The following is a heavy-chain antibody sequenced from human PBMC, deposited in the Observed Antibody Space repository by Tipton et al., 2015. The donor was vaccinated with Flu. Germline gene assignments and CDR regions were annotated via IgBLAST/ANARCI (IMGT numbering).Heavy chain of an antibody. J-gene: IGHJ3*02. CDR2: ISSSSSYI. V-gene: IGHV3-21*01. CDR1: GFTFSSYS. CDR3: ARDSGAPYYYDSSGYYIFAFDI. D-gene: IGHD3-22*01. Sequence: SLRLSCAASGFTFSSYSMNWVRQAPGKGLEWVSSISSSSSYIYYADSVKGRFTISRDNAKNSLYLQMNSLRAEDTAVYYCARDSGAPYYYDSSGYYIFAFDIWGQGTMVTVSS.